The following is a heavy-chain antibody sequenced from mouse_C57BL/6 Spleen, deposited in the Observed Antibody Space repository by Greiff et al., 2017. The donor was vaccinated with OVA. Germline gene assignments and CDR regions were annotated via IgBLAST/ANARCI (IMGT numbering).Heavy chain of an antibody. CDR2: IRSKSNNYAT. V-gene: IGHV10-1*01. J-gene: IGHJ3*01. D-gene: IGHD1-1*01. CDR1: GFSFNTYA. Sequence: EVQLVESGGGLVQPKGSLKLSCAASGFSFNTYAMNWVRQAPGKGLEWVARIRSKSNNYATYYADSVKDRFTISRDDSESMLYLQMNNLKTEDTAMYYCVRAIYYYGSSYVLFAYWGQGTLVTVSA. CDR3: VRAIYYYGSSYVLFAY.